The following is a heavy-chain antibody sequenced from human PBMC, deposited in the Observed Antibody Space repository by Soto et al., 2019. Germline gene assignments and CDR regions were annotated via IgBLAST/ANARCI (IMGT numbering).Heavy chain of an antibody. CDR3: ARVRFYDDAGSTNYFDY. D-gene: IGHD3-22*01. CDR1: GFTFSSNE. Sequence: EVQLVESGGGLVQPGGSLRLSCAASGFTFSSNEMNWVRQAPGKGLEWLSYISSSGNTMYYADSVKGRFTISRDNAKNSLYLQMNSLRAEDTALYYCARVRFYDDAGSTNYFDYWGQGTLFTVSS. V-gene: IGHV3-48*03. CDR2: ISSSGNTM. J-gene: IGHJ4*02.